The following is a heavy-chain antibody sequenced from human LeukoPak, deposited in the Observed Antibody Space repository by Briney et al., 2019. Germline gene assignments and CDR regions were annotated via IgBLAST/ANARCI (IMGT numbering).Heavy chain of an antibody. D-gene: IGHD3-22*01. CDR1: GFTFSSYG. V-gene: IGHV3-33*01. J-gene: IGHJ4*02. CDR2: IWYDGSNK. Sequence: GGSLRLSCAASGFTFSSYGMHWVRQAPGKGLEWVAVIWYDGSNKYYADSVKGRFTISRDNSKNTLYLQMNSLRAEDTAVYYCARATMIVVALNDYWGQGTLVTVSS. CDR3: ARATMIVVALNDY.